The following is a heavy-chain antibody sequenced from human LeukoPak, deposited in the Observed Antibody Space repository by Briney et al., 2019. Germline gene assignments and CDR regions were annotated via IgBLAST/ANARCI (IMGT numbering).Heavy chain of an antibody. D-gene: IGHD4-17*01. J-gene: IGHJ6*03. CDR3: ARGDYGDYYYYMDV. V-gene: IGHV4-59*01. CDR1: GGSISSYY. CDR2: IYYSGST. Sequence: SETLSLTCTVSGGSISSYYWSWIRQPPGKGLEWIGHIYYSGSTNYNPSLKSRVTISVNTSKNQFSLKLSSVTAADTAVYYCARGDYGDYYYYMDVWGKGTTVTISS.